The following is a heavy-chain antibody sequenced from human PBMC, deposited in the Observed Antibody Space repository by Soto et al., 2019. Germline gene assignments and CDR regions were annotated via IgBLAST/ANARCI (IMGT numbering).Heavy chain of an antibody. CDR2: ISYDGSNK. V-gene: IGHV3-30*18. CDR1: GFTFSSYG. CDR3: AKDFEYSSSGRRAFDP. J-gene: IGHJ5*02. Sequence: VGSLRLSCAASGFTFSSYGMHWVRQAPGKGLEWVAVISYDGSNKYYADSVKGRFTISRDNSKNTLYLQMNSLRAEDTAVYYCAKDFEYSSSGRRAFDPWGQGTLVTVSS. D-gene: IGHD6-6*01.